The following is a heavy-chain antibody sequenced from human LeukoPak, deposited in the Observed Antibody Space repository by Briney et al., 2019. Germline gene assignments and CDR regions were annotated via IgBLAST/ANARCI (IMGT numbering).Heavy chain of an antibody. Sequence: GGSLRLSCAASGFTFSSYAMHRVRQAPGKGLEWVAVISYDGSNKYYADSVQGRFTISRDNSKSTLCLQMNSLRAEDTAVYYCAKQLGYCSDGSCYFPYWGQGTLVTVSS. D-gene: IGHD2-15*01. J-gene: IGHJ4*02. CDR3: AKQLGYCSDGSCYFPY. CDR2: ISYDGSNK. CDR1: GFTFSSYA. V-gene: IGHV3-30-3*02.